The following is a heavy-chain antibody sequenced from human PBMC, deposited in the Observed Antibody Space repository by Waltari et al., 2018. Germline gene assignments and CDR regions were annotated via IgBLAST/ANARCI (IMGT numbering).Heavy chain of an antibody. CDR1: GFTFSSYS. J-gene: IGHJ4*02. V-gene: IGHV3-21*01. CDR3: ARDGMVVAGTNY. CDR2: MSSSGSYI. D-gene: IGHD6-19*01. Sequence: EVQLVESGGGLVKPGGSLRLSCAASGFTFSSYSMNWVRQAPGKGLEGVSSMSSSGSYIYYADSVRGRFTISRDNAKNSLYLQMNSLRAEDTAVYYCARDGMVVAGTNYWGQGTLVTVSS.